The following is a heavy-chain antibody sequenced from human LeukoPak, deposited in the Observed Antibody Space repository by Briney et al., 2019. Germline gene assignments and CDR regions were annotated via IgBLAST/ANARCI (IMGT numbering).Heavy chain of an antibody. D-gene: IGHD6-13*01. V-gene: IGHV3-30*02. Sequence: GGSLRLSCAASGFTFSGCGMHWVRQAPGKGLEWVAFIRYDGSNKFYADSVKGRLTISRDNSKNTLYLQMNSLTAEDTAVYYCAKDIAAADVWGQGTTVTVSS. CDR1: GFTFSGCG. CDR3: AKDIAAADV. J-gene: IGHJ6*02. CDR2: IRYDGSNK.